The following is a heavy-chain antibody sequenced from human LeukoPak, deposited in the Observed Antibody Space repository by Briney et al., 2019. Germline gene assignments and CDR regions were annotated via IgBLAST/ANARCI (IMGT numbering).Heavy chain of an antibody. V-gene: IGHV1-2*02. Sequence: ASVKVSCKASGYTFTGYYTYWVRQAPGQGLEWMGWINPNRGGTKFAQKFQGRVTMTRDTSIRTAYMELSRLRSDDTAVYYGARDAAYSDSGNTKGLFDYWGQGTLVTVSS. CDR3: ARDAAYSDSGNTKGLFDY. CDR1: GYTFTGYY. CDR2: INPNRGGT. J-gene: IGHJ4*02. D-gene: IGHD2-8*01.